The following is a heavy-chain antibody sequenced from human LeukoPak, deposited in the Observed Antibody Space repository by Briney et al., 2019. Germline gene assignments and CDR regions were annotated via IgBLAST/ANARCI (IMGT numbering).Heavy chain of an antibody. CDR3: AKHSRYSYGEHFDY. CDR1: GFTFSSYA. J-gene: IGHJ4*02. Sequence: GGSLRLSCAASGFTFSSYAMSWVRQAPGKGLEWVSGISGSGGSTYYADSVKGRFTISRDNSKNTLYLQMNSLRAEDTAVYYCAKHSRYSYGEHFDYWGQGTLVTVSS. V-gene: IGHV3-23*01. CDR2: ISGSGGST. D-gene: IGHD5-18*01.